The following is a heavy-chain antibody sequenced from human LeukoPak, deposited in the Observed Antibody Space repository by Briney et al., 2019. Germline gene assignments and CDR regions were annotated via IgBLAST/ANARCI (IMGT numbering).Heavy chain of an antibody. J-gene: IGHJ4*02. Sequence: SETLSLTCTVSGGSISTGSYYWGWIRQPPGKGLEWIGSIYYSGSTYYNPSLKSRVTISVDTSKNQFSLKLSSVTAADTAVYYCARGRVYYYDSSGDHYYFDYWGQGTLVAVSS. CDR1: GGSISTGSYY. CDR3: ARGRVYYYDSSGDHYYFDY. V-gene: IGHV4-39*07. D-gene: IGHD3-22*01. CDR2: IYYSGST.